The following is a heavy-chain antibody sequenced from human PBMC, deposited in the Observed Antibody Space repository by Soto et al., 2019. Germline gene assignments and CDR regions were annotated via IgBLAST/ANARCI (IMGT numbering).Heavy chain of an antibody. CDR1: GGSISSSSYY. D-gene: IGHD4-4*01. CDR2: IYYSGST. Sequence: SETLSLTCTVSGGSISSSSYYWGWIRQPPGKGLEWIGSIYYSGSTYYNPSLKSRVTISVDTSKNQFSLKLSSVTAADTAVYYCARHSNRNYGLYYFDFWGLGAPVTVSS. CDR3: ARHSNRNYGLYYFDF. J-gene: IGHJ4*02. V-gene: IGHV4-39*01.